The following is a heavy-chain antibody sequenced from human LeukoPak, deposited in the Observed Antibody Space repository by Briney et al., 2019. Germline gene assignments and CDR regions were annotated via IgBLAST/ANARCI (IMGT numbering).Heavy chain of an antibody. CDR1: GGSNSSSSYY. CDR3: ARTARGVEGSWHEGSTIDY. D-gene: IGHD6-13*01. Sequence: SETLSLICTVSGGSNSSSSYYWGWIRQPPGKGLGWIGRNYYRGSPYYNPSLKSRVTISVDTSKNRFFLKLSSVTAAVTAVYYCARTARGVEGSWHEGSTIDYWGQGTLVTVSS. V-gene: IGHV4-39*01. CDR2: NYYRGSP. J-gene: IGHJ4*02.